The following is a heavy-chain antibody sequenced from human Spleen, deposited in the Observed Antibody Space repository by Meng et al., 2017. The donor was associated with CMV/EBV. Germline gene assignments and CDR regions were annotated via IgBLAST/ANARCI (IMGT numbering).Heavy chain of an antibody. J-gene: IGHJ4*02. Sequence: VVSGFSFTDVAMSWVRQAPGKGLEWVAVSNGGDGSTHYADSVKGRFTISRDNSKDTLYLQMNSLRAEDTAVYFCAGGYCTSSSCSDYWGQGTLVTVSS. D-gene: IGHD2-2*01. CDR3: AGGYCTSSSCSDY. CDR1: GFSFTDVA. V-gene: IGHV3-23*01. CDR2: SNGGDGST.